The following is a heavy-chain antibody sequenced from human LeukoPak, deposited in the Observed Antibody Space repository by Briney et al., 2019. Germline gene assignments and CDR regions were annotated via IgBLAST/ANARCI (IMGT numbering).Heavy chain of an antibody. CDR3: ARVYCSSTSCQIDY. CDR2: MNPNRGNT. V-gene: IGHV1-8*03. Sequence: ASVKVSCKASGYTFTSYDINWVRQATGQGLEWMGWMNPNRGNTGYAQKFQGRVTITRNTSISTAYMELSSLRSEDTAVYYCARVYCSSTSCQIDYWGQGTLVTVSS. CDR1: GYTFTSYD. D-gene: IGHD2-2*01. J-gene: IGHJ4*02.